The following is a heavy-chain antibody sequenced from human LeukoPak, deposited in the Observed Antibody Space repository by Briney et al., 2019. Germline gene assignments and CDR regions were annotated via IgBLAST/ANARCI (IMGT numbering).Heavy chain of an antibody. CDR1: SGSLRENY. CDR2: INHSGST. Sequence: PSETLSLTCNVSSGSLRENYWSWNRQSPGKGLEWIAEINHSGSTNYNPSLKSRVTISADTSKNEFSLRLSSVTAADTAVYYCARLQFLSGGYYAFDSWGQGSQVSVSS. J-gene: IGHJ4*02. D-gene: IGHD3-3*01. CDR3: ARLQFLSGGYYAFDS. V-gene: IGHV4-34*01.